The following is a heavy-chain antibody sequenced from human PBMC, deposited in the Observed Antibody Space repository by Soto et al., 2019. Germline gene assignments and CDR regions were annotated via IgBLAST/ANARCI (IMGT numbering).Heavy chain of an antibody. CDR3: AKDAVLMVYAGHFDY. CDR2: ISYDGSNK. Sequence: GGSLRLSCAASGFTFSSYGMHWVRQAPGKGLEWVAVISYDGSNKHYADSVKGRFTISRDNSKNTLYLQMNSLRAEDTAVYYCAKDAVLMVYAGHFDYWGQGTLVTVSS. V-gene: IGHV3-30*18. CDR1: GFTFSSYG. D-gene: IGHD2-8*01. J-gene: IGHJ4*02.